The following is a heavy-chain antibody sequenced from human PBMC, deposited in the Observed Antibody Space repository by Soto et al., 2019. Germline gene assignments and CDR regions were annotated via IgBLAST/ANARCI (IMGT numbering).Heavy chain of an antibody. J-gene: IGHJ3*02. CDR1: GFTFSSYG. CDR2: ISYDGSNK. CDR3: AKDCILSEDIVVVVAAWGAFDI. Sequence: PGGSLRLSCAASGFTFSSYGMHWVLQAPGKGLEWVAVISYDGSNKYYADSVKGRFTISRDNSKNTLYLQMNSLRAEDTAVYYCAKDCILSEDIVVVVAAWGAFDIWGQGTMVTVSS. D-gene: IGHD2-15*01. V-gene: IGHV3-30*18.